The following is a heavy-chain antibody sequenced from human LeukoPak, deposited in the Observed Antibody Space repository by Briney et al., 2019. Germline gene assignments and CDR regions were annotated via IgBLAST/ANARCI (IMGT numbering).Heavy chain of an antibody. D-gene: IGHD3-10*01. Sequence: PGGSLRLSCAASGITFTNAWLIWVRQAPGKGLEGVGRVKTKGDGGAADYAAPVKGRFTISRDDSTKTLYLQMNSLRAEDTAVYYCAKDRLLLWYQYYFDYWGQGTLVTVSS. V-gene: IGHV3-15*01. J-gene: IGHJ4*02. CDR1: GITFTNAW. CDR2: VKTKGDGGAA. CDR3: AKDRLLLWYQYYFDY.